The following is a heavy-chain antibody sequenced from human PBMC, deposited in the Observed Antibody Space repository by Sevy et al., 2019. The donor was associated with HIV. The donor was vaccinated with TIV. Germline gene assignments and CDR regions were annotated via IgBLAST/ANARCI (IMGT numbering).Heavy chain of an antibody. CDR1: GLTFSDHY. CDR2: IRNRPNSYTT. Sequence: GGSLRLSCAASGLTFSDHYVDWVRQAPGKGLEWVGRIRNRPNSYTTEYAASVKGRFTISRDDSRNSVYLQMNSLKTKDSAVYYCVRGPNCGVGGCQQISPYCLDVWGKGATVTVSS. J-gene: IGHJ6*03. D-gene: IGHD2-15*01. CDR3: VRGPNCGVGGCQQISPYCLDV. V-gene: IGHV3-72*01.